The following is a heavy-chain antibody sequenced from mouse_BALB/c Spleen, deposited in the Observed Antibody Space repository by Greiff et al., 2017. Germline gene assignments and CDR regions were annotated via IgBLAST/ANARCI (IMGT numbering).Heavy chain of an antibody. V-gene: IGHV6-6*02. CDR1: GFTFSNYW. J-gene: IGHJ4*01. Sequence: EVKLVESGGGLVQPGGSMKLSCVASGFTFSNYWMNWVRQSPEKGLEWVAEIRLKSNNYATHYAESVKGRFTISRDDSKSSVYLQMNNLRAEDTGIYYCTRHPTGGAMDYWGQGTSVTVSS. CDR2: IRLKSNNYAT. D-gene: IGHD1-1*01. CDR3: TRHPTGGAMDY.